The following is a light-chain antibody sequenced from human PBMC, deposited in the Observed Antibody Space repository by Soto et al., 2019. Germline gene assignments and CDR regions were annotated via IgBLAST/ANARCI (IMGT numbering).Light chain of an antibody. CDR1: SSNIGAGYD. CDR2: GNN. Sequence: QAVVTQPPSVSGAPGQRLTISCTGSSSNIGAGYDVHWYQQLPGTAPKLLIYGNNNRPSGVPDRFSGSKSGTSASLAITGLQAEDEADYYCQSYDSSLSGWVFGGGTKLTVL. J-gene: IGLJ3*02. V-gene: IGLV1-40*01. CDR3: QSYDSSLSGWV.